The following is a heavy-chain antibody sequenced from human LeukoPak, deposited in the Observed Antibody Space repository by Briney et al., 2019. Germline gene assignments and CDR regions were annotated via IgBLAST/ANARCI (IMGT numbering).Heavy chain of an antibody. J-gene: IGHJ4*02. Sequence: SVKVSCKASGFTFTSSAVQWVRQARGQRLEWIGWIVVGSGNTNYAQKFQERVTITRDMSTSTDYMELSSLRSEDTAVYYCAADGEIQLGFDYWGQGTLVTVSS. CDR1: GFTFTSSA. CDR2: IVVGSGNT. V-gene: IGHV1-58*01. CDR3: AADGEIQLGFDY. D-gene: IGHD5-18*01.